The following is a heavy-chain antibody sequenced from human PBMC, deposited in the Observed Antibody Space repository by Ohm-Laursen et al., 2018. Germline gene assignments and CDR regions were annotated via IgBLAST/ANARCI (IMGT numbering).Heavy chain of an antibody. CDR3: ARGAPFYGGFDY. D-gene: IGHD4-17*01. CDR1: GFTFSHYS. V-gene: IGHV3-48*04. J-gene: IGHJ4*02. Sequence: SLRLSCSASGFTFSHYSMNWVRQAPGKGPEWLSYIGTSNTTIYYADSVNGRFTISRDNAKNSLYLQMSGLRGEDTAVYYCARGAPFYGGFDYWGQGTLVTVSS. CDR2: IGTSNTTI.